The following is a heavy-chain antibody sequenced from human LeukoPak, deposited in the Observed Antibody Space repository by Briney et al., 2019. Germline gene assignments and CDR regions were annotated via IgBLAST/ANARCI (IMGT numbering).Heavy chain of an antibody. CDR2: ITGDGSST. CDR3: ARSNWPYYFDY. Sequence: GGSLRLSCAASEFTFSTYWMHWVRQAPGKGLVWVSWITGDGSSTRYADSVKGRFTISRDNAKNTLYLQVNSLRAEDTAVYYCARSNWPYYFDYGGQGTRVTVSS. CDR1: EFTFSTYW. J-gene: IGHJ4*02. D-gene: IGHD1-1*01. V-gene: IGHV3-74*01.